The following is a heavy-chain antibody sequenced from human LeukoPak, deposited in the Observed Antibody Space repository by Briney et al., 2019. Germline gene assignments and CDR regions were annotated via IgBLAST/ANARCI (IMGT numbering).Heavy chain of an antibody. CDR2: IYYSGST. Sequence: SETLSLTCTVSGGSISSGDYYWSWIRQPPGKGLEWIGYIYYSGSTYYNPSLKSRVTISVDTSKNQFSLKLSSVTAADTAVYYCARSHGDSIAAAGGTNWFDPWGQGTLVTVSS. CDR3: ARSHGDSIAAAGGTNWFDP. D-gene: IGHD6-13*01. CDR1: GGSISSGDYY. J-gene: IGHJ5*02. V-gene: IGHV4-30-4*08.